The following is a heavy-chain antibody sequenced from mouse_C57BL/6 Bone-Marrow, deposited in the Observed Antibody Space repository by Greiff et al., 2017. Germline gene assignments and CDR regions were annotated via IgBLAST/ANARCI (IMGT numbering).Heavy chain of an antibody. CDR1: GYTFTDYN. J-gene: IGHJ4*01. CDR3: ARSPLLREAMDY. D-gene: IGHD1-1*01. V-gene: IGHV1-22*01. Sequence: EVQLQQSGPELVKPGASVKMSCKASGYTFTDYNMHWVKQSNGKSLEWIGYINPNNGGTSYNQKFKGKATLTVNKSSSTAYMELRSLTSEDSAVYYCARSPLLREAMDYWGQGTSVTVSS. CDR2: INPNNGGT.